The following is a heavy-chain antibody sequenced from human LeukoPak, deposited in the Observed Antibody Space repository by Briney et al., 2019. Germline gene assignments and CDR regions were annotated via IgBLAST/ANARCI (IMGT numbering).Heavy chain of an antibody. CDR3: VKIRKYYYDSSGYQYYFDY. Sequence: GGSLRLSCAASGFTFSSYAMSWVRQAPGKGLEWVSAISGSGGSTYYADSVKGRFTISRDNSKNTLYLQMNSLRAEDTAVYYCVKIRKYYYDSSGYQYYFDYWGQGTLVTVSS. CDR2: ISGSGGST. D-gene: IGHD3-22*01. V-gene: IGHV3-23*01. CDR1: GFTFSSYA. J-gene: IGHJ4*02.